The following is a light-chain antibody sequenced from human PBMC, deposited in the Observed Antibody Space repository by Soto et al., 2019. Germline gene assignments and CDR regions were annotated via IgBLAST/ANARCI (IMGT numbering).Light chain of an antibody. J-gene: IGLJ1*01. CDR2: EGS. CDR3: CSYAGSSTQA. Sequence: QSALTQPASVSGSPGQSITISCPGTSSDVGSYNLVSWYQQHPGKAPKLMIYEGSKRPSGVSNRFSGSKSGNTACLTISGLQAEDEADYYCCSYAGSSTQAFGTGTKVTVL. CDR1: SSDVGSYNL. V-gene: IGLV2-23*01.